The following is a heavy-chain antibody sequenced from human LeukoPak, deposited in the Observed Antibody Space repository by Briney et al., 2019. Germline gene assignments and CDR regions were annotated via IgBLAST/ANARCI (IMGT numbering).Heavy chain of an antibody. D-gene: IGHD3-22*01. CDR3: ARDYYDSSGSHY. CDR2: IIPIFGTA. Sequence: ASVKVSCKASGGTFSSYAISWVRQAPGQGLEWMGGIIPIFGTANYAQKFQGRVTITADESTSTAYMELSSLRSEDTAVYYCARDYYDSSGSHYWGQGTLVTVSS. J-gene: IGHJ4*02. V-gene: IGHV1-69*13. CDR1: GGTFSSYA.